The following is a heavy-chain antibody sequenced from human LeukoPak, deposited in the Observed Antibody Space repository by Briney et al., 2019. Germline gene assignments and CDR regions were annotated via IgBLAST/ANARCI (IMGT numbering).Heavy chain of an antibody. CDR2: IYREDSDT. J-gene: IGHJ4*02. V-gene: IGHV5-51*01. CDR1: GYSFTSYW. D-gene: IGHD6-19*01. CDR3: AIFHSSFSDLFYFDY. Sequence: GESLKISCKGSGYSFTSYWIGWVRQMPGKGLDWMGIIYREDSDTKYSPSFQGQVTMSVDKSISTAYLQWSSLKASDTAMYYCAIFHSSFSDLFYFDYWGQGALVTVSS.